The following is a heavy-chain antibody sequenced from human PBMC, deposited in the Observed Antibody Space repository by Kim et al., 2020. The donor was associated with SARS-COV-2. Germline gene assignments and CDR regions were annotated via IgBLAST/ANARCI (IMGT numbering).Heavy chain of an antibody. J-gene: IGHJ5*02. D-gene: IGHD3-10*01. CDR1: GGSISSYY. Sequence: ETLSLTCTVSGGSISSYYWSWIRQPPGKGLEWIGYIYYSGSTNYNPSLKSRVTISVDTSKNQFSLKLSSVTAADTAVYYCARVGDRITMVRGEVWFDPWGQGTLVTVSS. CDR2: IYYSGST. V-gene: IGHV4-59*13. CDR3: ARVGDRITMVRGEVWFDP.